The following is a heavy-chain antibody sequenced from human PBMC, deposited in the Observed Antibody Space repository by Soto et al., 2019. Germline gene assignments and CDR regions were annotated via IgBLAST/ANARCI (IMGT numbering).Heavy chain of an antibody. V-gene: IGHV3-13*01. CDR2: IGRGGDT. D-gene: IGHD6-13*01. CDR3: AKDRMGRSGRLAAAGAFDY. J-gene: IGHJ4*02. Sequence: EVQLVESGGGLVQPGGSLRLSCAASGSSFRTYDMHWVRQAPGKGLEWVSAIGRGGDTYYAGSVKGRFTISRQNVKNTLYLQMNSLRAEDTAVYYCAKDRMGRSGRLAAAGAFDYWGQGTLVTVSS. CDR1: GSSFRTYD.